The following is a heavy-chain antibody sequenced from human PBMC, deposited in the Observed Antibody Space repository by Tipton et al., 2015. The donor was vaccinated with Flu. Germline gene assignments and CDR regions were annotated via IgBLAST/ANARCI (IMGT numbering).Heavy chain of an antibody. J-gene: IGHJ4*02. CDR3: AKDSLIAVAGYFDY. D-gene: IGHD6-19*01. V-gene: IGHV3-23*01. CDR2: ISGSGGST. Sequence: AISGSGGSTYYADSVKGRFTISRDNSKNTLYLQMNSLRAEDTAVYYCAKDSLIAVAGYFDYWGQGTLVTVSS.